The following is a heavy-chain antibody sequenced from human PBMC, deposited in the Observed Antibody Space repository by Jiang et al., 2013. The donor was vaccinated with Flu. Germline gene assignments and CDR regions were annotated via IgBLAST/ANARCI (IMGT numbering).Heavy chain of an antibody. V-gene: IGHV1-46*01. Sequence: GAEVKKPGASVKVSCKASGYTFTSYYMHWVRQAPGQGLEWMGIINPSGGSTSYAQKFQGRVTMTRDTSTSTVYMELSSLRSEDTAVYYCARDGQNYDILTGYYSLAFYFDYWGQGTLVTVSS. CDR2: INPSGGST. D-gene: IGHD3-9*01. CDR1: GYTFTSYY. J-gene: IGHJ4*02. CDR3: ARDGQNYDILTGYYSLAFYFDY.